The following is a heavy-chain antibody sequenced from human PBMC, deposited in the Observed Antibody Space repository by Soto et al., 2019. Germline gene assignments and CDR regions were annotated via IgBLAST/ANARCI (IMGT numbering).Heavy chain of an antibody. D-gene: IGHD2-15*01. CDR3: SRVYEYCSGGSCYSDYYYGMDV. CDR2: ISSSSSYI. CDR1: GFTFSSYS. J-gene: IGHJ6*02. Sequence: GGSLRLSCAASGFTFSSYSMNWVRQAPGKGLEWVSSISSSSSYIYYADSVKGRFTISRDKAKNSLYLQMNSLRAEDTAVYYCSRVYEYCSGGSCYSDYYYGMDVWGQGTTVTVSS. V-gene: IGHV3-21*01.